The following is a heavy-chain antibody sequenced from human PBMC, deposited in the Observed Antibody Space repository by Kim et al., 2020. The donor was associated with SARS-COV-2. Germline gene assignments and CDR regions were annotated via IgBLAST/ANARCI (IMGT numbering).Heavy chain of an antibody. CDR3: AKARDILTGVDAFDI. Sequence: GGSLRLSCAASGLTFSNYGMHWVRQAPGKGLEWVAVISYDGNNKYYADSVKGRFTISRDNSKNTLYLQMNSLRAEDTAVYYCAKARDILTGVDAFDIWGQGTMVTVSS. V-gene: IGHV3-30*18. CDR1: GLTFSNYG. J-gene: IGHJ3*02. CDR2: ISYDGNNK. D-gene: IGHD3-9*01.